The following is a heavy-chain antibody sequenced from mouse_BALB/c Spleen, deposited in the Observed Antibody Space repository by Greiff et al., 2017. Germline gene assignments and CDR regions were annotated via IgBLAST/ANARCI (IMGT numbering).Heavy chain of an antibody. V-gene: IGHV1S56*01. CDR1: GYTFTSYY. Sequence: QVQLQQSGPELVKPGASVRISCKASGYTFTSYYIHWVKQRPGQGLEWIGWIYPGNVNTKYNEKFKGKATLTADKSSSTAYMQLSSLTSEDSAVYFCARDYGSSPAWFAYWGQGTLVTVSA. J-gene: IGHJ3*01. CDR2: IYPGNVNT. CDR3: ARDYGSSPAWFAY. D-gene: IGHD1-1*01.